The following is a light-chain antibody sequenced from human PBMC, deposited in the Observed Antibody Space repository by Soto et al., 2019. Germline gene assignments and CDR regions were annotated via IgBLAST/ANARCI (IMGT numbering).Light chain of an antibody. CDR3: QQYNIWPQT. CDR2: DAS. Sequence: EIVLTQSPATLSLSPGERATLSCRASQSVSSYLAWYQQKPGQAPRLLIYDASNRATGIPARFSGSGSGTDFTLTISSLEPEDFAVYFCQQYNIWPQTFGQGTKVDI. CDR1: QSVSSY. V-gene: IGKV3-11*01. J-gene: IGKJ1*01.